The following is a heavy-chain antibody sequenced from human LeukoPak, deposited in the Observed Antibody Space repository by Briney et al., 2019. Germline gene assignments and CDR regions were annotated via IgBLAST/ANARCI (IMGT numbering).Heavy chain of an antibody. CDR1: GYTFTNYY. D-gene: IGHD4-23*01. V-gene: IGHV1-46*01. Sequence: ASVKVSCKASGYTFTNYYIHWVRQAPGQGLECMGIINPSGGSTSYAQKFQGRVTMTSDMSTSTVYMELSSLRSEDTAVYYCARDNSVEDTAWWFDPWGQGTLVTVSS. CDR3: ARDNSVEDTAWWFDP. J-gene: IGHJ5*02. CDR2: INPSGGST.